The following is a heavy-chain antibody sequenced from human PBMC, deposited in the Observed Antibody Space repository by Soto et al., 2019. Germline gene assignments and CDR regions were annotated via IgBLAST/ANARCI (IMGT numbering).Heavy chain of an antibody. D-gene: IGHD3-22*01. CDR1: GYSFSIFW. Sequence: GESLKISCKGSGYSFSIFWIGWVRQMPGKGLEWMGVISPADSDTRYSPSFEGQVTISADKSFRTVYLQWSSLKASDTAMYYCATLCYDSSKYPFDYWGQGTLVTVSS. J-gene: IGHJ4*02. V-gene: IGHV5-51*01. CDR3: ATLCYDSSKYPFDY. CDR2: ISPADSDT.